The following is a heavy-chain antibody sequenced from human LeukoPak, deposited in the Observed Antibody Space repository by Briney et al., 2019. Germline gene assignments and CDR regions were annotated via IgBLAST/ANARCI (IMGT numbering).Heavy chain of an antibody. V-gene: IGHV3-7*01. CDR2: IGLDGSQQ. J-gene: IGHJ4*02. Sequence: PGGSLRLSCAASGFAFSGYWMSRVRQAPGKGLEWVASIGLDGSQQKYADSVKGRFTISRDNAKNSLFLQMIGLRAEDTAVYYCGGEPRMLAYWGQGTLVTVSS. CDR3: GGEPRMLAY. D-gene: IGHD3-10*02. CDR1: GFAFSGYW.